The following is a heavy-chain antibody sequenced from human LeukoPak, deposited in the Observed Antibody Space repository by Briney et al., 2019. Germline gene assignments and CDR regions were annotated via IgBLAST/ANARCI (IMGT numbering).Heavy chain of an antibody. J-gene: IGHJ6*03. CDR1: GGSISSSSYY. Sequence: PSETLSLTCTVSGGSISSSSYYWGWIRQPPGKGLEWIGSIYYSGSTYYNPSLKSRVTISVDTSKNQFSLKLSSVTAADTAVYYCARVDGAGYYYYYYYMDVWGKGTTVTVSS. V-gene: IGHV4-39*01. CDR3: ARVDGAGYYYYYYYMDV. CDR2: IYYSGST. D-gene: IGHD3-9*01.